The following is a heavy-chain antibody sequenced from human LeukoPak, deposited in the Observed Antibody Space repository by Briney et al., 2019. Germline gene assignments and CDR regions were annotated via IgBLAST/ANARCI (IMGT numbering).Heavy chain of an antibody. J-gene: IGHJ5*02. Sequence: GGSLRLSCAASGFTFSGYAMSWVRQAPGKGLEWVSAISGSGGSTYYADSVKGRFTISRDNSKNTLYLQMNSLRAEETAVYYCAKDDGEDYYDSSGYWFDPWGQGTLVTVSS. D-gene: IGHD3-22*01. CDR1: GFTFSGYA. CDR3: AKDDGEDYYDSSGYWFDP. V-gene: IGHV3-23*01. CDR2: ISGSGGST.